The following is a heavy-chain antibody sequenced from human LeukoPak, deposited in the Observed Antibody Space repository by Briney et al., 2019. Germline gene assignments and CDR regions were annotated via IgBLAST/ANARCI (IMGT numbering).Heavy chain of an antibody. J-gene: IGHJ4*02. Sequence: GGSLRLSCAASGFTFSSYALHWVRQAPGKGLEWVAVISYDGGNKYYADSVKGRFTISRDNSKNTLYLQMNSLRAEDTAVYYCARDPDSSGWYPSRFDYWGQGTLVTVSS. CDR2: ISYDGGNK. CDR3: ARDPDSSGWYPSRFDY. CDR1: GFTFSSYA. V-gene: IGHV3-30-3*01. D-gene: IGHD6-19*01.